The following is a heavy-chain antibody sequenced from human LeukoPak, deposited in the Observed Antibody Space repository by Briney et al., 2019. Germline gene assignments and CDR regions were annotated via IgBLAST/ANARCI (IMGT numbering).Heavy chain of an antibody. CDR3: ARGGLVGAFDY. J-gene: IGHJ4*02. D-gene: IGHD2-2*01. Sequence: PGGSLRLSCATSGFTLSNYWMHWVRQVPGEGLVWVSHITNGALATNYADSVKGRFIISRDSAKNTLYLQMNNLRAEDTAVYYCARGGLVGAFDYWGQGTLITVSS. CDR1: GFTLSNYW. CDR2: ITNGALAT. V-gene: IGHV3-74*01.